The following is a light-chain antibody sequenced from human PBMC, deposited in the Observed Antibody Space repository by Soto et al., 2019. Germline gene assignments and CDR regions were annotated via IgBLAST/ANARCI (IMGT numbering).Light chain of an antibody. CDR2: GAS. J-gene: IGKJ4*01. V-gene: IGKV3-20*01. CDR1: QSVRSNY. Sequence: EIVLTQSPGTLSLSSGERATLSCRASQSVRSNYLAWYQQKPGQAPRLLIYGASSRATGIPDRFGGSGSGTDVTLTISRLEPEDCAVYYCQQYASSPLTFRGGTKVQIK. CDR3: QQYASSPLT.